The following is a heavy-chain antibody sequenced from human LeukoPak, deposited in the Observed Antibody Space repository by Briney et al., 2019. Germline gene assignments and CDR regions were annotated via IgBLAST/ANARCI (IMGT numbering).Heavy chain of an antibody. CDR3: ARNDGGWIDY. V-gene: IGHV6-1*01. Sequence: SQTLSLTCAISGDSDSRNSASWNWIRQSPSRGLEWLGRTYYRSKWYNNYAVSVKSRITINPDTSKNHFSLQLNFVTPEDTAVYYCARNDGGWIDYWGQGTLVTVSS. D-gene: IGHD6-19*01. CDR1: GDSDSRNSAS. CDR2: TYYRSKWYN. J-gene: IGHJ4*02.